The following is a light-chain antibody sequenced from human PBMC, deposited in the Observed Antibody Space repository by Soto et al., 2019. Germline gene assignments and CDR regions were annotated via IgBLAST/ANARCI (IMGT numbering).Light chain of an antibody. V-gene: IGKV3-15*01. CDR3: QQYNNWPRT. CDR2: DAS. J-gene: IGKJ1*01. CDR1: QTVMNN. Sequence: VVLTQSPGTLSVSPGDRATLSCRASQTVMNNLAWYQQKPGQAPSLLVFDASTRATGIPARFSGSGSGTEFTLTSSSLQSEECAVYYCQQYNNWPRTFGQGTKVEI.